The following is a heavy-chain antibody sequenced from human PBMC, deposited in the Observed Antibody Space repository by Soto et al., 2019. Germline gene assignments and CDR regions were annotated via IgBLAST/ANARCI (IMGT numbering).Heavy chain of an antibody. J-gene: IGHJ4*02. CDR3: ATPPGHYYDSSGYYYY. Sequence: PGGSLRLSCAASGFTVSSNYMSWVRQAPGKGLEWVSVIYSGGSTYYADSVKGRFTISRDNSKNTLYLQMNSLRAEDTAVYYCATPPGHYYDSSGYYYYWGQGTLVTVS. CDR1: GFTVSSNY. D-gene: IGHD3-22*01. V-gene: IGHV3-53*01. CDR2: IYSGGST.